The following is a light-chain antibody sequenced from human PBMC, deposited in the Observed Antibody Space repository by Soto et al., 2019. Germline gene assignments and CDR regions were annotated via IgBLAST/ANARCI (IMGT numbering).Light chain of an antibody. J-gene: IGLJ1*01. Sequence: QSVLTQPPSVSCAPGQRVTIPCTGSSSNIGAGYDVHWYQRLPGTAPKLLIYANTNRPSGVPDRFSGSKSDTSASLAIAGLQAEDEADYYCQSYDSSLITYVFGTGTKVTVL. CDR2: ANT. V-gene: IGLV1-40*01. CDR1: SSNIGAGYD. CDR3: QSYDSSLITYV.